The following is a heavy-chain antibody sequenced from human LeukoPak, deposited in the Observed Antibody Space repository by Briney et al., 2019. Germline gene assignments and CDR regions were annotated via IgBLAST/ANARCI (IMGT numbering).Heavy chain of an antibody. CDR2: IYYSGST. Sequence: SETLFLTCTVSGESISGFYWTWIRQPPGKGLEWIGYIYYSGSTNYNPSLKSRVTISVDTSKNQFSLKLSPVTAADTAVYYCARAHVWGSYDAFDIWGQGTMVTVSS. V-gene: IGHV4-59*01. D-gene: IGHD3-16*01. CDR1: GESISGFY. CDR3: ARAHVWGSYDAFDI. J-gene: IGHJ3*02.